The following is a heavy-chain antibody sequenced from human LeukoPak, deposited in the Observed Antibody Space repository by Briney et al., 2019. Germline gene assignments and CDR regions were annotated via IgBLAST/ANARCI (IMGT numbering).Heavy chain of an antibody. D-gene: IGHD3-3*01. CDR3: ARGGGDFWSSEFDY. CDR1: GFTFSSYA. Sequence: PGGSLRLSCAASGFTFSSYAMSWVRQAPGKGLEWVSAISGSGGSTYYADSVKGRFTISRDNAKSTLYLQMNSLRAEDTAVYYCARGGGDFWSSEFDYWGQGTLVTVSS. V-gene: IGHV3-23*01. CDR2: ISGSGGST. J-gene: IGHJ4*02.